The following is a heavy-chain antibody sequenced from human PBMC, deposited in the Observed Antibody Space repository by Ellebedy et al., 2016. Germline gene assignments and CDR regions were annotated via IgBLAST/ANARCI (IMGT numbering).Heavy chain of an antibody. Sequence: GSLRLSCTVSGGSISSYYWSWIRQPPGKGLEWIGYIYYSGSTNYNPSLKSRVTISVDTSKNQFSLKLSSVTAADTAVYYCARHSVATMELDYWGQGTLVTVSS. CDR2: IYYSGST. CDR1: GGSISSYY. CDR3: ARHSVATMELDY. J-gene: IGHJ4*02. D-gene: IGHD5-12*01. V-gene: IGHV4-59*08.